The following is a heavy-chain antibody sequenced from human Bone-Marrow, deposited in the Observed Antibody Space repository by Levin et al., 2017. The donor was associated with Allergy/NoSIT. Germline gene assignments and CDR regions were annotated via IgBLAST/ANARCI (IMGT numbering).Heavy chain of an antibody. CDR1: GFTFSKAW. CDR2: IKSKSDGETT. V-gene: IGHV3-15*05. CDR3: TADLEESSTYSCDY. Sequence: GGSLRLSCAASGFTFSKAWMTWVRQAPGKGLECVGRIKSKSDGETTDYAAPVKGRFTISRDDSKNTVYLQMNSLTTEDTAMYYCTADLEESSTYSCDYWGQGTLVTVSS. J-gene: IGHJ4*02. D-gene: IGHD2-21*01.